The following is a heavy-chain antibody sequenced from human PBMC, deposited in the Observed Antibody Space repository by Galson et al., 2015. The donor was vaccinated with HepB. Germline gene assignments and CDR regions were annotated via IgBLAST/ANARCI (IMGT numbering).Heavy chain of an antibody. CDR1: GGTFSSYA. V-gene: IGHV1-69*04. J-gene: IGHJ3*02. D-gene: IGHD3-22*01. CDR3: AMPPYYDSSGYYPDAFDI. Sequence: SVKVSCKASGGTFSSYAISWVRQAPGQGLEWMGRIIPILGIANYAQKFQGRVTITADKSTSTAYMELSSLRSEDTAVYYCAMPPYYDSSGYYPDAFDIWGQGTMVTVSS. CDR2: IIPILGIA.